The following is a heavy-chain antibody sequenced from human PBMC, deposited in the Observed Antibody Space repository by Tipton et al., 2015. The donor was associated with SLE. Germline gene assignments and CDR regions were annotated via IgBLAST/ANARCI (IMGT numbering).Heavy chain of an antibody. D-gene: IGHD4-17*01. CDR2: ISSSGDNT. V-gene: IGHV3-23*01. CDR1: GFTFSSYA. J-gene: IGHJ4*02. CDR3: AASPGGVTTSPIDY. Sequence: GSLRLSCAASGFTFSSYAMSWVRQTPGKGLEWVSAISSSGDNTYYADSVKGRFTVSRDNGKNSLYLQMNTRRAEDTAVYYCAASPGGVTTSPIDYWGQGILVTVSS.